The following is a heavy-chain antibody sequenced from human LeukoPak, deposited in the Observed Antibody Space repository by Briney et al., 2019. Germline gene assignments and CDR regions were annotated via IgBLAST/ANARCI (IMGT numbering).Heavy chain of an antibody. D-gene: IGHD2-2*01. Sequence: GGSLRLSCAASGFTFTNYAMSWVRQAPGKGLEWVSAISGSGGGTYYADSVKGRFTISRDNSKNTLYLQMNSLRVEDTALYYCAKDSGYCDTTSCRLANWGQGTLVTVSS. CDR3: AKDSGYCDTTSCRLAN. J-gene: IGHJ4*02. V-gene: IGHV3-23*01. CDR2: ISGSGGGT. CDR1: GFTFTNYA.